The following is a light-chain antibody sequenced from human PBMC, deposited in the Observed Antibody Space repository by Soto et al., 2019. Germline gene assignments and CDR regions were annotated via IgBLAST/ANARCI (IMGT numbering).Light chain of an antibody. V-gene: IGKV1-27*01. CDR1: QGMSNY. CDR2: AAS. J-gene: IGKJ1*01. CDR3: QKYNSAPLT. Sequence: DIQMTQSPSSLSASVGDRVTITCRASQGMSNYLAWYQQKPGKVPKLLIYAASTLQSGVPSRFSGSGSGTDFTLTISSLQPEDVATYYCQKYNSAPLTFGQGTKVEI.